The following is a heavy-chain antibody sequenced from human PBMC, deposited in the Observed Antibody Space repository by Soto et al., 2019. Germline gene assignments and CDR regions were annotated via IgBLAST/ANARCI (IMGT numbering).Heavy chain of an antibody. D-gene: IGHD3-16*02. V-gene: IGHV4-59*13. CDR1: GGSISSDC. CDR2: VFGSGGS. Sequence: SETLSLTCTVSGGSISSDCWSWIRQPPGKGLEWVGYVFGSGGSNFNPSLKSRVSISIDKSENQFSLKLSSVTAADTAVYYCARAPLTSEYRHYYYMDVWGKGTTVTVYS. J-gene: IGHJ6*03. CDR3: ARAPLTSEYRHYYYMDV.